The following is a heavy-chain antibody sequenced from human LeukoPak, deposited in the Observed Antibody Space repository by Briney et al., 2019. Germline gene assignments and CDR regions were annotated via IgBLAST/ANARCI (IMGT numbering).Heavy chain of an antibody. CDR1: GGTFSSYA. V-gene: IGHV1-69*05. D-gene: IGHD3-3*01. CDR3: ASSGRNYDFWSGYFNY. Sequence: SVKVSCKASGGTFSSYAISWVRQAPRQGLEWMGGIIPIFGTANYAQKFQGRVTITTDESTSTAYMELSSLRSEDTAVYYCASSGRNYDFWSGYFNYWGHGTLVTVSS. J-gene: IGHJ4*01. CDR2: IIPIFGTA.